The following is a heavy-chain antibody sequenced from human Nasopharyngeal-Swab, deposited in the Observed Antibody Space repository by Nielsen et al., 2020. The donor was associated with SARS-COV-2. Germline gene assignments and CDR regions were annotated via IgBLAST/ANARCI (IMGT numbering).Heavy chain of an antibody. CDR2: ISVNGAST. Sequence: ESLKISCAASGFTFSSYAVTWVRQAPGKGLEWVSSISVNGASTYYAGSVKGRFTISRDNSRNTLYLQLNSLRAEDTAIYYCAKRVAGKYYYMDVWGKGTTVTVSS. D-gene: IGHD3-10*01. J-gene: IGHJ6*03. CDR1: GFTFSSYA. CDR3: AKRVAGKYYYMDV. V-gene: IGHV3-23*01.